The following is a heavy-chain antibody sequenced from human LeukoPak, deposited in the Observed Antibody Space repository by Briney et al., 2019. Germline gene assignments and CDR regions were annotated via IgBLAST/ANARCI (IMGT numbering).Heavy chain of an antibody. CDR3: ARDAAGTWDNWFDP. V-gene: IGHV4-59*01. CDR1: GGSISSYY. J-gene: IGHJ5*02. D-gene: IGHD6-13*01. Sequence: SEALSLTCTVSGGSISSYYWSWIRQPPGKGLEWIGYIYYSGSTNYNPSLKSRVTISVDTSKNQFSLKLSSVTAADTAVYYCARDAAGTWDNWFDPWGQGTLVTVSS. CDR2: IYYSGST.